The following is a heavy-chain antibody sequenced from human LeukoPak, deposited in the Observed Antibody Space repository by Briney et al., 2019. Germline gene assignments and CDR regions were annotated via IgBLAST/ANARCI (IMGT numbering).Heavy chain of an antibody. Sequence: GGSLRLSCEASGFTFSIYAMSWVRQAPGKGLEWLSIMSGAGGRIEYADSVKGRFTISRDNSRNTVYLHMNSLRAEDTAVYHCASGISGYGSGSNYYFLQWGQGTLVTVSS. D-gene: IGHD3-10*01. V-gene: IGHV3-23*01. J-gene: IGHJ1*01. CDR3: ASGISGYGSGSNYYFLQ. CDR1: GFTFSIYA. CDR2: MSGAGGRI.